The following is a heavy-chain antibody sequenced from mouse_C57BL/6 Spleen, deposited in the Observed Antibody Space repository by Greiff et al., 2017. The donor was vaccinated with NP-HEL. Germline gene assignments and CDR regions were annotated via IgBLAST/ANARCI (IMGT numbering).Heavy chain of an antibody. CDR1: GFTFSDAW. Sequence: EVQLVESGGGLVQPGGSMKLSCAASGFTFSDAWMDWVRQSPEKGLEWVAEIRNKANNHATYYAESVKGRFTISRDDSKSSVYLQMNSLRAEDTGSYYCTGSSNWDVFDYWGQGTTLTVSS. V-gene: IGHV6-6*01. D-gene: IGHD4-1*01. CDR2: IRNKANNHAT. J-gene: IGHJ2*01. CDR3: TGSSNWDVFDY.